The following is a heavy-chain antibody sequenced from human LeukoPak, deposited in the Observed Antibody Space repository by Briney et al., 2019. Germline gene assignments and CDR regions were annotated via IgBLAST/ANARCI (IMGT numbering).Heavy chain of an antibody. V-gene: IGHV1-69*05. Sequence: SVKVSCKASGGTFSSYAISWVRQAPGQGLEWMGGIIPIFGTANYAQKFQGRVTITTDESTSTAYMELSSLRSEDPAGYSCASNPYYDGSGPPVDYGGQGPLVPVPS. J-gene: IGHJ4*02. D-gene: IGHD3-22*01. CDR3: ASNPYYDGSGPPVDY. CDR1: GGTFSSYA. CDR2: IIPIFGTA.